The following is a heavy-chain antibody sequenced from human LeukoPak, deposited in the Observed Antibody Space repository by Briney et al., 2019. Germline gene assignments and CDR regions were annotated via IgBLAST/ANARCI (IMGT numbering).Heavy chain of an antibody. Sequence: ASVKVSCKASGYTFTSYYMHWVRQAPGQGLEWMGIINPSGGSTSYAQKFQGRVTMTRDTSTSTVYMELSSLRSEDTAVYYCARDLSLVGPGRRNNWFDPWGQGTLVTVSS. J-gene: IGHJ5*02. CDR1: GYTFTSYY. D-gene: IGHD1-26*01. CDR2: INPSGGST. CDR3: ARDLSLVGPGRRNNWFDP. V-gene: IGHV1-46*01.